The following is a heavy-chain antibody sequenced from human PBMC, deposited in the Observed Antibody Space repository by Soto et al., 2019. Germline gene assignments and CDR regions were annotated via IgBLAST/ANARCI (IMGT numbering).Heavy chain of an antibody. D-gene: IGHD3-10*01. J-gene: IGHJ3*02. V-gene: IGHV1-2*04. CDR1: GYTFTSYY. CDR3: ARGEHGEIDAFDI. CDR2: IHPNSGGT. Sequence: ASVKVSCKASGYTFTSYYMHWVRQAPEQGLEWMGWIHPNSGGTNYAQKFQGWVTMTRDTSISTAYMELSRLRSDDTAVYYCARGEHGEIDAFDIWAQGTMVTVTS.